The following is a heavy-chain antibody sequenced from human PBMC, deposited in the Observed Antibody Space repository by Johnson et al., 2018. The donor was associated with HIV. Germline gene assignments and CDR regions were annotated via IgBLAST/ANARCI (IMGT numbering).Heavy chain of an antibody. Sequence: VQLVESGGGLVQPGGSLRLSCAASGFTFSSYWMTWVRQAPGKGLEWISVIYSGGDTYYADSVRGRFTISRDNSKNTLYLQMNSLRAEDTAVYYCARGPLLWRAFDIWGQGTMVSVSS. D-gene: IGHD3-10*01. CDR1: GFTFSSYW. J-gene: IGHJ3*02. CDR2: IYSGGDT. CDR3: ARGPLLWRAFDI. V-gene: IGHV3-66*02.